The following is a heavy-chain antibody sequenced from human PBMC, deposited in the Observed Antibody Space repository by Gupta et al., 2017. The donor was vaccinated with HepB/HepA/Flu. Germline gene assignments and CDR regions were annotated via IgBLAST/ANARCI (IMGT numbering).Heavy chain of an antibody. CDR3: VRSRWPQDRPILQRLELGGN. J-gene: IGHJ4*02. CDR1: AYTFTDFC. V-gene: IGHV1-2*02. D-gene: IGHD7-27*01. Sequence: QVLLVQSGAEVKKPGASLTVSCKASAYTFTDFCMHWVRQAPGQGLEWMGWINPKNGGTNYAQKFQGRVTMTRDTSVSTAYLELNSLTSDDTAIYFCVRSRWPQDRPILQRLELGGNWGQGTLVTVSS. CDR2: INPKNGGT.